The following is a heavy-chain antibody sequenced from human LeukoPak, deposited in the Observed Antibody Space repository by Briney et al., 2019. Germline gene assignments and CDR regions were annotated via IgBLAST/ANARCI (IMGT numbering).Heavy chain of an antibody. V-gene: IGHV1-69*13. CDR1: GGTFSSYA. CDR3: AGGSIEWELLIYFDY. Sequence: GASVKVSCKASGGTFSSYAISWVRQAPGQGLEWMGGIIPIFGTANYAQKFQGRVTITADESTSTAYMELSSLRSEDTAVYYCAGGSIEWELLIYFDYWGQGTLVTVSS. CDR2: IIPIFGTA. D-gene: IGHD1-26*01. J-gene: IGHJ4*02.